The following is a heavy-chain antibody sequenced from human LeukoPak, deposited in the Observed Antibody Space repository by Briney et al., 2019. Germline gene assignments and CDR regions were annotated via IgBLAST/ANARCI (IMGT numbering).Heavy chain of an antibody. CDR1: GFTLSDQF. CDR3: TRDGGSRGNTAFTI. D-gene: IGHD2-15*01. CDR2: SRSKSRSHTT. Sequence: GGSLRLSCAASGFTLSDQFMDWVRQAPGKGLKWIGRSRSKSRSHTTEYAASVKGRFTISRDDSGNLVYLQMNSLITEDTAVYFCTRDGGSRGNTAFTIWGRGTEVTVSS. V-gene: IGHV3-72*01. J-gene: IGHJ3*02.